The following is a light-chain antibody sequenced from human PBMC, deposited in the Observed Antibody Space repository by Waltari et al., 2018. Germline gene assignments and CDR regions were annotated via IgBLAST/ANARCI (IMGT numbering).Light chain of an antibody. CDR3: SSYAHNNHFV. V-gene: IGLV2-8*01. CDR1: NSDVGAYNY. J-gene: IGLJ1*01. CDR2: EVT. Sequence: QSVLTQPPSATGSPGQSVTISCTGTNSDVGAYNYVSWYQQHPGKVPKLLIYEVTKRPSGVPERFSGSKSGNTASLTVSGLQADDEADYYCSSYAHNNHFVFGTGTKVTVL.